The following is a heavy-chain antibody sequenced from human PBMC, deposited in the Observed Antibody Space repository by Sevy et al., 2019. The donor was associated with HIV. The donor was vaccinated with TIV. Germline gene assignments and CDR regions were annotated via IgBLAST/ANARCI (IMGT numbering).Heavy chain of an antibody. CDR3: ATILPAGVPAEYFQH. J-gene: IGHJ1*01. Sequence: GGSLRLSCAASGLTFSSYWMPWVRQAPGKGLEWGANINQGGSKEYYVDSVKGRLTISRDNAKNSLYLQINSLRAEDTAVYYCATILPAGVPAEYFQHWGQGTLVTVSS. CDR2: INQGGSKE. V-gene: IGHV3-7*01. D-gene: IGHD2-2*01. CDR1: GLTFSSYW.